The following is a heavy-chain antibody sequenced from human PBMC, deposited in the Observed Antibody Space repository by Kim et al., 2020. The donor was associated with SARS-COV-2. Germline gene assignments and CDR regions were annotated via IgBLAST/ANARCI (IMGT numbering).Heavy chain of an antibody. Sequence: GGSLRLSCAASGFTFSSYAMSWVRQAPGKGLEWVSAISGSGGSTYYADSVKGRFTISRDNSKNTLYLQMNSLRAEDTAVYYCAKDPYSSGRAYYYGMDVWGQGTTVTVSS. CDR2: ISGSGGST. CDR1: GFTFSSYA. CDR3: AKDPYSSGRAYYYGMDV. J-gene: IGHJ6*02. V-gene: IGHV3-23*01. D-gene: IGHD6-19*01.